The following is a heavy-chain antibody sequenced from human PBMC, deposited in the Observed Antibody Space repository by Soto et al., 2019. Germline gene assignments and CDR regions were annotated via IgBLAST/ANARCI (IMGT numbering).Heavy chain of an antibody. Sequence: QLQLQESGPGLVKASETLSLTCTVSGGSITRNNHFWGWIRQSPGKGLEWIGRIQYGGTTNYNPSLKSRVIMSAETSKTQFSLMMNSVTAADTAVYYCARLGSSGWYQGSYFDYWGQGTLVTVSS. CDR2: IQYGGTT. J-gene: IGHJ4*02. CDR3: ARLGSSGWYQGSYFDY. CDR1: GGSITRNNHF. D-gene: IGHD6-19*01. V-gene: IGHV4-39*01.